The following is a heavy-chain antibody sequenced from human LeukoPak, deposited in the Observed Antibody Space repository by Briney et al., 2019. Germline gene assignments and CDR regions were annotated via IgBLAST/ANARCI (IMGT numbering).Heavy chain of an antibody. V-gene: IGHV4-59*01. J-gene: IGHJ4*02. CDR2: IYYGGST. Sequence: SETLSLTCTVSGGTISSYYWNWIRQPPGKGLEWIGYIYYGGSTNYSPSLQSRVTISVDTSMNQFSLKLSSVTAADTAVYYCARASPMTTVTNEPDYWGQGTLVTVSS. CDR3: ARASPMTTVTNEPDY. CDR1: GGTISSYY. D-gene: IGHD4-17*01.